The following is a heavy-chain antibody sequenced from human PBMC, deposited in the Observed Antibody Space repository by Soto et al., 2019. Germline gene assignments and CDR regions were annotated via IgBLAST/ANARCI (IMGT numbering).Heavy chain of an antibody. D-gene: IGHD2-15*01. Sequence: SETLSLTCTVSGGSIRSYYWSWIRQPPGKGLEWIGYIYYSGSTDYNPSLKSRVTISVDTSKNQFSLKLRSVTAADTAVYYCARDSYSIDDWGPGLLVTVSS. CDR1: GGSIRSYY. CDR2: IYYSGST. J-gene: IGHJ4*02. V-gene: IGHV4-59*01. CDR3: ARDSYSIDD.